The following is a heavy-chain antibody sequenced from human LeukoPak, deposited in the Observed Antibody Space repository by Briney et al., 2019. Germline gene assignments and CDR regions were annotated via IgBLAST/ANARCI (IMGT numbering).Heavy chain of an antibody. D-gene: IGHD6-13*01. CDR3: AKGVIAAASTGRAFDY. Sequence: GGSLRLSCAASGFTFSSYAMSWVRQVPGKGLEWVSVISGSGDNTYYADSVKGRFTISRDNSKNTLYLQMNSLRAEDTAVYYCAKGVIAAASTGRAFDYWGQGTLVTVSS. CDR1: GFTFSSYA. V-gene: IGHV3-23*01. J-gene: IGHJ4*02. CDR2: ISGSGDNT.